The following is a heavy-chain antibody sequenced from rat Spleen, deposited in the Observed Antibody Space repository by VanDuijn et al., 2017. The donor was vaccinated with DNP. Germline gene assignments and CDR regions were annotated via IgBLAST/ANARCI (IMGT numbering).Heavy chain of an antibody. CDR3: AGRPPPTRGPFDY. D-gene: IGHD1-4*01. CDR1: GFTFSDYA. J-gene: IGHJ2*01. CDR2: ISSDGSDT. V-gene: IGHV5-17*01. Sequence: EVQLVESGGGLLQPGRSLKLSCAASGFTFSDYAMAWVRQAPKKGLEWVTTISSDGSDTYYRDSVKGRFTISRDNAKSTLYLQMDSLRSEDTATYYCAGRPPPTRGPFDYWGQGVTVTVSS.